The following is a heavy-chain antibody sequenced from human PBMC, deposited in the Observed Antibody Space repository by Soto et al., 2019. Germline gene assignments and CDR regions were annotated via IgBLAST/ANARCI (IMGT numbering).Heavy chain of an antibody. CDR1: GFTFSSYA. V-gene: IGHV3-30-3*01. CDR3: ARDGFELPLDYYYYGMDV. J-gene: IGHJ6*02. CDR2: ISYDGSNK. D-gene: IGHD2-15*01. Sequence: GGSLRLSCAASGFTFSSYAMHWVRQAPGKGLEWVAVISYDGSNKYYADYVKGRFTISRDNSKNTLYLQMNSLRAEDTAVYYCARDGFELPLDYYYYGMDVWGQGTTVTVSS.